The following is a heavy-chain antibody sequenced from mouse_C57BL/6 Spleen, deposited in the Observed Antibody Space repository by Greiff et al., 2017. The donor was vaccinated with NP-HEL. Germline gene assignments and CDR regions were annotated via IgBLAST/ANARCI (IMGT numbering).Heavy chain of an antibody. D-gene: IGHD1-1*01. CDR2: IYPGDGDT. J-gene: IGHJ4*01. CDR1: GYAFSSSW. CDR3: ASDTTGVADCAMDY. Sequence: QVQLQQSGPELVKPGASVKISCKASGYAFSSSWMNWVKQRPGKGLEWIGRIYPGDGDTNYNGKFKGKATLTADKSSSPAYMQLSSLTSEDSAVYFCASDTTGVADCAMDYWGQGTSVTVSS. V-gene: IGHV1-82*01.